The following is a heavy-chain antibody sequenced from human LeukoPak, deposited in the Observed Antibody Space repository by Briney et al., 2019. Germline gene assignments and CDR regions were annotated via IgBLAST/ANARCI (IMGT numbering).Heavy chain of an antibody. CDR2: LTSSGAST. Sequence: PGGSLRLSCAASGFTFTHYGMNWVRQAPGKGLERVSGLTSSGASTYYADSVKGRFTISRDNSKNTVYLQINSLRAEDTAVYYCARPGPDYYYGSGSSFDFWGQGTLVTVSS. V-gene: IGHV3-23*01. J-gene: IGHJ4*02. CDR1: GFTFTHYG. D-gene: IGHD3-10*01. CDR3: ARPGPDYYYGSGSSFDF.